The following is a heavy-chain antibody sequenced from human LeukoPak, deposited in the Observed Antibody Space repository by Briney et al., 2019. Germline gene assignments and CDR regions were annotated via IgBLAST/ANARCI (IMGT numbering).Heavy chain of an antibody. V-gene: IGHV4-59*01. J-gene: IGHJ4*02. CDR1: GGSISNYF. CDR3: AGSKSYSGNFDY. D-gene: IGHD2-15*01. CDR2: ISYTGST. Sequence: SETLSLTCTVSGGSISNYFWSWIRQPPGEGLEWIGCISYTGSTNYTPSLKSRVTMSVGASTDQFSLELSSVTAADTAVYFCAGSKSYSGNFDYWGQGTLVTVSS.